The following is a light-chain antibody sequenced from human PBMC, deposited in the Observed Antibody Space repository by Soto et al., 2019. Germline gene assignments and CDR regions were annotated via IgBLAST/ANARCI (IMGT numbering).Light chain of an antibody. CDR2: GAS. V-gene: IGKV3-15*01. Sequence: VLTQSPDTLSLSPGERATLSCMASQSVSSSYLAWYQQKPGQAPRLLIYGASTRATGVPARFSVSGAGTEFTLTISSLQSEDFAVYYCQQYNNWPRTFGQGTKVDIK. CDR1: QSVSSSY. J-gene: IGKJ1*01. CDR3: QQYNNWPRT.